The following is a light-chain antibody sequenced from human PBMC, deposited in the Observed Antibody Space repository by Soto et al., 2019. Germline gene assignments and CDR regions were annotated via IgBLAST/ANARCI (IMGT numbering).Light chain of an antibody. CDR3: QQYYNYPET. CDR2: DAS. V-gene: IGKV1-5*01. CDR1: QSITTW. Sequence: DIQMTQSPSTLSAPVGDRVTITCRASQSITTWLAWYQQKPGKAHKLLIYDASSLESGVQSRFSGSGSGTEFTLTIRSLQPDDFATYYCQQYYNYPETFGQGTKVDI. J-gene: IGKJ1*01.